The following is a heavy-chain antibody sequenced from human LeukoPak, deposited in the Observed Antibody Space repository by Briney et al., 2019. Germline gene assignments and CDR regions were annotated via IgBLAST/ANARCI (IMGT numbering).Heavy chain of an antibody. CDR3: ARAGDTAMVPNWFDP. V-gene: IGHV4-30-2*01. CDR2: IYHSGST. Sequence: SQTLSLTCAVSGVSISSGGYSWSWLRQPPGTGLEWIGYIYHSGSTYDNPSLRRLVIISVDRSNNQFSLKLSSVTAAHTAVYYCARAGDTAMVPNWFDPWGEGTLVTVSS. J-gene: IGHJ5*02. D-gene: IGHD5-18*01. CDR1: GVSISSGGYS.